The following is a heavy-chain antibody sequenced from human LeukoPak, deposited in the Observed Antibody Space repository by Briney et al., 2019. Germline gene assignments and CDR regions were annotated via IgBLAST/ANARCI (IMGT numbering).Heavy chain of an antibody. CDR3: ARDLSGSNYYASGSFAD. CDR1: GYPFTTYG. CDR2: ISTYNGDT. J-gene: IGHJ4*02. Sequence: ASVKVSCKASGYPFTTYGIDWVRQAPGQGLEWMGWISTYNGDTNYAQKFQGRVTMTRDTSTSTVYMELTSLRSEDTAVYYCARDLSGSNYYASGSFADWGQGTLVTVSS. V-gene: IGHV1-18*01. D-gene: IGHD3-10*01.